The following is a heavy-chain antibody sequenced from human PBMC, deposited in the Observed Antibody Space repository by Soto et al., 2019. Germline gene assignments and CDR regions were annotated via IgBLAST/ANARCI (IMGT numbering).Heavy chain of an antibody. J-gene: IGHJ5*02. CDR2: ISYDGSNK. D-gene: IGHD6-19*01. CDR1: GFTFSSYA. CDR3: ARGAEQWLVQGGWFDP. Sequence: QVQLVESGGGVVQPGRSLRLSCAASGFTFSSYAMHWVRQAPGKGLEWLAVISYDGSNKYYADSVKGRFTISRDNSKNTLSLQMNRLRAEDTAVYYCARGAEQWLVQGGWFDPWGQGTLVTVSS. V-gene: IGHV3-30-3*01.